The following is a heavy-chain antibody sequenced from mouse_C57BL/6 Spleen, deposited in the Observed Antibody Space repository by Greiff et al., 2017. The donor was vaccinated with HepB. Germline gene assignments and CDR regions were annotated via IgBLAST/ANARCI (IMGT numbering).Heavy chain of an antibody. D-gene: IGHD1-1*01. J-gene: IGHJ1*03. CDR3: ARGYYYGSSSYFDV. Sequence: EVKLLESGPGLVKPSQSLSLTCSVTGYSITSGYYWNWIRQFPGNKLEWMGYISYDGSKNYNPSLKNRISITRDTSKNQFFLKLNSVTTEDTATYYCARGYYYGSSSYFDVWGTGTTVTVSS. CDR1: GYSITSGYY. CDR2: ISYDGSK. V-gene: IGHV3-6*01.